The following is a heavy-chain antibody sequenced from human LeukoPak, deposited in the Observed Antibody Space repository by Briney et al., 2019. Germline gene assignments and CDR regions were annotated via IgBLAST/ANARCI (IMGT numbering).Heavy chain of an antibody. V-gene: IGHV1-24*01. J-gene: IGHJ6*02. CDR2: FDPEDGET. D-gene: IGHD4-17*01. CDR1: GYTLTELS. Sequence: ASVKVSCKVSGYTLTELSMHWVRQAPGKGLEWMGGFDPEDGETIYAQKFQGRVTMTEDTSTDTAYMELSSLRSEDTAVYYCATEGPDYGEVYYYYGMDVWGQGATVTVSS. CDR3: ATEGPDYGEVYYYYGMDV.